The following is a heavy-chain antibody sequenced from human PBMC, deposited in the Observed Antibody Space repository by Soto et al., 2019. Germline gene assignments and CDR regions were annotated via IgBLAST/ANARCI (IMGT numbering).Heavy chain of an antibody. CDR3: ARGEGIYDYVWGSYRYTYGMDV. J-gene: IGHJ6*02. D-gene: IGHD3-16*02. CDR2: INPNSGGT. CDR1: GYTFTGYY. Sequence: ASVKVSCKASGYTFTGYYMHWVRQAPGQGLEWMGWINPNSGGTNYAQKFQGWVTMTRDTSISTAYMELSRLRSDDTAVYYCARGEGIYDYVWGSYRYTYGMDVWG. V-gene: IGHV1-2*04.